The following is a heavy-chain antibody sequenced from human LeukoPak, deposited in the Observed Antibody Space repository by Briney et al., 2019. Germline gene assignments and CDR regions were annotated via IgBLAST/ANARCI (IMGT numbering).Heavy chain of an antibody. V-gene: IGHV4-59*11. Sequence: PSETLSLTCTVSGGSISSHYWSWIRQPPGKGLEWIGYIYYSGSTNYNPSLKSRVTISVDTSKNQFSLKLSSVTAADTAVYYCAREGIVATGPRYYYGMDVWGQGTTVTVSS. CDR1: GGSISSHY. CDR2: IYYSGST. D-gene: IGHD5-12*01. CDR3: AREGIVATGPRYYYGMDV. J-gene: IGHJ6*02.